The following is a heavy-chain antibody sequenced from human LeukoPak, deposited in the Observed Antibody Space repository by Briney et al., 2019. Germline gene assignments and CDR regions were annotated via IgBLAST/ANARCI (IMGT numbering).Heavy chain of an antibody. CDR2: IYPRDSDT. D-gene: IGHD6-19*01. V-gene: IGHV5-51*01. CDR1: GYTFTSYW. CDR3: ARLGSGSSGWSDY. J-gene: IGHJ4*02. Sequence: GESLEISCEASGYTFTSYWIGWVRQMPGKGREWMGIIYPRDSDTRYSPSFQGQVTISADKSISTAYLQWSSLKASDTAMYYCARLGSGSSGWSDYWGQGTLVTVSS.